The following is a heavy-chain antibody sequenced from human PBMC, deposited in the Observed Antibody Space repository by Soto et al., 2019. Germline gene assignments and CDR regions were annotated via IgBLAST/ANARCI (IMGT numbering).Heavy chain of an antibody. D-gene: IGHD3-9*01. CDR2: IYYFGST. Sequence: SETLSLTCTVSGGSISSYYWSWIRQPPGKGLEWIGYIYYFGSTNYNPSLKSRVTISVDTFKSQLTLKLTSVTAADTAVYYCARHSPDFDWLSQFDYWGQGTLVTVSS. V-gene: IGHV4-59*08. CDR1: GGSISSYY. J-gene: IGHJ4*02. CDR3: ARHSPDFDWLSQFDY.